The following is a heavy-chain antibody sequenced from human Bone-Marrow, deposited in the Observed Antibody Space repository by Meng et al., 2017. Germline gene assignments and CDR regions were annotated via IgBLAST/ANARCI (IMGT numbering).Heavy chain of an antibody. CDR2: IFSGGTT. J-gene: IGHJ4*02. CDR3: ARDIR. V-gene: IGHV3-66*02. D-gene: IGHD3-10*01. CDR1: GFTVSSNY. Sequence: EVQLVESGGGLVQPGGSLILSCAASGFTVSSNYMSWVRQAPGKGLEWVSVIFSGGTTYYADSVQGRFTISRDNSKNTLFLQMNSLRADDTAVYYCARDIRWGQGTLVTVSS.